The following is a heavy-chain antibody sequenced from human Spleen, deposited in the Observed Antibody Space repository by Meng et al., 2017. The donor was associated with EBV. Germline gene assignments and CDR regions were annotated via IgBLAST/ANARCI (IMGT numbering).Heavy chain of an antibody. D-gene: IGHD4-17*01. CDR3: ARWSTVTTSFDS. CDR1: GDSISSSTYS. Sequence: HLQLQESGPGLVKPSETLSLTCTVSGDSISSSTYSWGWIRQPPGKGLEWIGKIYYTGSAYYTASLKSRVTMSVDTSKNQFSLEVTSVTAADTAFYYCARWSTVTTSFDSWGQGTLVTVSS. J-gene: IGHJ4*02. CDR2: IYYTGSA. V-gene: IGHV4-39*07.